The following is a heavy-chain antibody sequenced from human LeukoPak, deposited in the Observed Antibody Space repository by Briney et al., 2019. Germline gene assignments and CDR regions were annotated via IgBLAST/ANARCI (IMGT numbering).Heavy chain of an antibody. CDR2: INHSGST. CDR3: ARGRTTETTYYYYYHGMDV. V-gene: IGHV4-34*01. D-gene: IGHD4-11*01. CDR1: GGSFSGYY. J-gene: IGHJ6*02. Sequence: AETLSLTCAVYGGSFSGYYWSWIRQPPGKGLEWIGEINHSGSTNYNPSLKSRVTVSVDTSKNQFSLKLSSVTAADTAVYYCARGRTTETTYYYYYHGMDVWGQGTTVTVSS.